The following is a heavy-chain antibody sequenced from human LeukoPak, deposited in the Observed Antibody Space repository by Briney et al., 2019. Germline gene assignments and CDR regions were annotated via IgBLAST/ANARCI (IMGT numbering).Heavy chain of an antibody. CDR1: GFTFSSYS. Sequence: PGGSQRLSCAASGFTFSSYSMNWVRQAPGKGLEWVSSISSSSSYIYYADSVKGRFTISRDNAKNSLYLQMNNLRAEDRAVYYCARDPVETGVFRRFDYWGQGTLVTVSS. CDR2: ISSSSSYI. V-gene: IGHV3-21*01. J-gene: IGHJ4*02. CDR3: ARDPVETGVFRRFDY. D-gene: IGHD5-24*01.